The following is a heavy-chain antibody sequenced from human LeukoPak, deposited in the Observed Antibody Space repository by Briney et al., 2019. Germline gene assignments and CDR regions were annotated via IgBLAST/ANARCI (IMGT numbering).Heavy chain of an antibody. D-gene: IGHD3-9*01. J-gene: IGHJ4*02. CDR1: GGSISSYY. CDR2: IYYSGST. V-gene: IGHV4-59*01. CDR3: AGANYDILTGYYMAY. Sequence: PSETLSLTCTVSGGSISSYYWSWIRQPPGKGLEWIGYIYYSGSTNYNPSLKSRVTISVDTSKNQFSLKLSSVTAADTAVYYCAGANYDILTGYYMAYWGQGTLVTVSS.